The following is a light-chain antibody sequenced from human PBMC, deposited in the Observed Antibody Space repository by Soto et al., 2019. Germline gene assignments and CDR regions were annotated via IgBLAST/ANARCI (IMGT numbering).Light chain of an antibody. Sequence: DIQMTQSPSSLSASVGDRVTITCRASQGISNYLAWYQQKPGKVPKLLIYAASTLHPGVPSRFSGSGSGTEFTLTITSLQPDDVATYYCQTYNSAPFHFGPGTKVDIK. CDR2: AAS. CDR3: QTYNSAPFH. J-gene: IGKJ3*01. CDR1: QGISNY. V-gene: IGKV1-27*01.